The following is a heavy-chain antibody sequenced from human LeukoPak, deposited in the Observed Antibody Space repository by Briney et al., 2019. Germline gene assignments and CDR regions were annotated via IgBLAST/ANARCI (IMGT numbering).Heavy chain of an antibody. D-gene: IGHD6-19*01. CDR2: ISGSGGRT. Sequence: GRSLRLSCAVSGYTFSSHGMHWVRQAPGKGLEWVSAISGSGGRTNYADSVKGRFTVSRDNSKNTLYLQMNSQRAEDTAVYYCAKPEASVAGTWDFFDYWGQGTLVTVSS. J-gene: IGHJ4*02. CDR3: AKPEASVAGTWDFFDY. CDR1: GYTFSSHG. V-gene: IGHV3-23*01.